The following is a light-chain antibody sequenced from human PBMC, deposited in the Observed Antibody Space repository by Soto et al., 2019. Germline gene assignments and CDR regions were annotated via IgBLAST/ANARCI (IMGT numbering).Light chain of an antibody. J-gene: IGKJ1*01. CDR3: QQSYGSPPWT. Sequence: DIQMTQSPSSLSASVGDRVTISCRASQSISTYLNWYQQKPGTAPRLLIYRASSVKSGVPPRFSGSGSGRDFTLTISSLRPEDIAPYVCQQSYGSPPWTFDKGTKVEVK. V-gene: IGKV1-39*01. CDR1: QSISTY. CDR2: RAS.